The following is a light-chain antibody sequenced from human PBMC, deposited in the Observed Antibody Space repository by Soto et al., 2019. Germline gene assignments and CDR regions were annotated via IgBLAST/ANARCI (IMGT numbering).Light chain of an antibody. CDR1: QSVGSN. Sequence: EIVMTQSPLTLSASPGERAIFSCRASQSVGSNIAWYQQKPGQSPRLLVYDASTRATAIPARFSGSGSATEFTITITPLPPEDFAVYYCQQYYQWPSYTLGQGTKVDI. J-gene: IGKJ2*01. V-gene: IGKV3-15*01. CDR2: DAS. CDR3: QQYYQWPSYT.